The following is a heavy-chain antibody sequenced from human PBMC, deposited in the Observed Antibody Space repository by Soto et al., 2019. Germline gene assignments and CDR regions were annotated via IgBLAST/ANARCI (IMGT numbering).Heavy chain of an antibody. V-gene: IGHV1-18*01. CDR1: GCTWAWYG. D-gene: IGHD2-15*01. Sequence: KDTCRASGCTWAWYGVSCVRQKKRQGLEWMGWISAYNGNTNYAQKLQGRVTMTTDTSTSTAYMELRSLRSDDTAVYYCARARYCSGGSCYYDYYYGMDVWGQGTTVTVSS. CDR2: ISAYNGNT. CDR3: ARARYCSGGSCYYDYYYGMDV. J-gene: IGHJ6*02.